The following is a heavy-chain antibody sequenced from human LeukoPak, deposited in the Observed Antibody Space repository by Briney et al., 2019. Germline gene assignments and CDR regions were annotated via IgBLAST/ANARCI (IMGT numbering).Heavy chain of an antibody. J-gene: IGHJ4*02. Sequence: SQTLSLTCTVSGASIRSGDYYWSWIRQPPGKGLEWIGYIYDSGSTYYNPSLKSRITISVDTSENRFSLKLSSVTATDTAVYYCAREGGHGKYYFDYWGQGTLVTVSS. CDR3: AREGGHGKYYFDY. D-gene: IGHD3-16*01. CDR1: GASIRSGDYY. V-gene: IGHV4-30-4*01. CDR2: IYDSGST.